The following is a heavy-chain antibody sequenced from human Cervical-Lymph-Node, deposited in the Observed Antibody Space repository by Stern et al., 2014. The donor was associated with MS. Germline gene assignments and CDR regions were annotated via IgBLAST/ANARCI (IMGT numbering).Heavy chain of an antibody. CDR3: AREHHGGNFAA. CDR2: IVPIFDKS. J-gene: IGHJ5*02. D-gene: IGHD4-23*01. CDR1: GATFSTNE. Sequence: VQLLESGAEVKKPGSSVKVSCKVSGATFSTNEISWVRQGPGQGLEWMGAIVPIFDKSTYAQKFRGRVTITADESTSTAYMELTSLRSDDTGVYYCAREHHGGNFAAWGQGTLVTVSS. V-gene: IGHV1-69*01.